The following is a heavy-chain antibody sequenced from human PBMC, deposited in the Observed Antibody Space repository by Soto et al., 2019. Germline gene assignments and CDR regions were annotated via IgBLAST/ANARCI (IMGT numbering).Heavy chain of an antibody. J-gene: IGHJ3*02. CDR1: SSSAKTEL. Sequence: SETLSLTGALSSSSAKTELQTRMPQPPGKGLEWIGYIYYSGSTNYNPSLKSRVTISVDTSKNQFSLKLSSVTAADTAVYYCAMLEPGDVGDVHDI. V-gene: IGHV4-59*02. D-gene: IGHD3-10*02. CDR2: IYYSGST. CDR3: AMLEPGDVGDVHDI.